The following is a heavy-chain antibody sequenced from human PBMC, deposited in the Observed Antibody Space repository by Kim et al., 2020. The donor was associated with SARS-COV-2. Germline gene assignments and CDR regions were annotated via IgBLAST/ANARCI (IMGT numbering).Heavy chain of an antibody. CDR2: VYDSGST. D-gene: IGHD6-19*01. Sequence: SETLSLTCTVSGGSISGSYWSWLRQPPGEGLEWIAYVYDSGSTNYNPSLKSRVSLSLDSSQNQFSLKLSSVTAADSAVYYCAKGAGWYDSWGQGTLVTVSS. V-gene: IGHV4-59*01. CDR1: GGSISGSY. J-gene: IGHJ5*01. CDR3: AKGAGWYDS.